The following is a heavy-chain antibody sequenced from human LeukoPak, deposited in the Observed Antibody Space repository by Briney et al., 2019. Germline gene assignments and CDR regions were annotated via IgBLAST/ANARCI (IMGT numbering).Heavy chain of an antibody. Sequence: GGSLRLSCAASGFTFDDYGMSWVRHAPGKGLEWVSGINWNGGRTVYADSVKGRFTISRDNAKNSVYLQMNSLRAEDTALYYCARDQGLSSYYYYMDVWGKGTTVTVSS. CDR1: GFTFDDYG. CDR2: INWNGGRT. D-gene: IGHD3/OR15-3a*01. V-gene: IGHV3-20*04. J-gene: IGHJ6*03. CDR3: ARDQGLSSYYYYMDV.